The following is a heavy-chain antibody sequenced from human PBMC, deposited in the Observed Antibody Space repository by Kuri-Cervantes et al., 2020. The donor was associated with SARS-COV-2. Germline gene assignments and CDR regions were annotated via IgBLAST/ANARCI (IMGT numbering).Heavy chain of an antibody. J-gene: IGHJ6*02. D-gene: IGHD5-18*01. CDR1: GYTFTGYY. CDR2: INPNSGGT. V-gene: IGHV1-2*06. Sequence: ASVKVSCKASGYTFTGYYMHWVRQAPGQGLGWMGRINPNSGGTNYAQKFQGRVTMTRDTSISTAYMELSRLRSDDTAVYYCAREDTAMVTAYYYGMDVWGQGTTVTVSS. CDR3: AREDTAMVTAYYYGMDV.